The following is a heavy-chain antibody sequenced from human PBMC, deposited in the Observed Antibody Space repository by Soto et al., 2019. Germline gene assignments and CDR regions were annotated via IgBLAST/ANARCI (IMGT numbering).Heavy chain of an antibody. D-gene: IGHD3-10*01. CDR2: IYTSGST. V-gene: IGHV4-4*07. J-gene: IGHJ5*02. CDR1: GGSISSYY. CDR3: ARDVSTPLLWFGELLHRRQEEYNWFDP. Sequence: SETLSLTCTVSGGSISSYYWSWIRQPAGKGLEWIGRIYTSGSTNYNPSLKSRVTMSVDTSKNQFSLKLSSVTAADTAVYYCARDVSTPLLWFGELLHRRQEEYNWFDPWGQGTLVTVSS.